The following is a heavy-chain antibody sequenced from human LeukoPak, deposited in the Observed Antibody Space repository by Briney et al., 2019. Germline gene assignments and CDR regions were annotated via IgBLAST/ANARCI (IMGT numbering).Heavy chain of an antibody. D-gene: IGHD6-19*01. CDR2: ISGSGDST. V-gene: IGHV3-23*01. CDR3: AKAYSIGWNYFDY. Sequence: GGSLRLSCAASGFTFVNYGMSWVRRAPGKGLEWVSAISGSGDSTNSADSVKGRFTISRDNSKNTLSLQMNSLRAEDTAVYYCAKAYSIGWNYFDYWGQGTLVTVSS. J-gene: IGHJ4*02. CDR1: GFTFVNYG.